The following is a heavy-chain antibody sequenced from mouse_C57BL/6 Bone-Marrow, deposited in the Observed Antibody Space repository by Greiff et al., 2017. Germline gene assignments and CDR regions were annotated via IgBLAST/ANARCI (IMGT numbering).Heavy chain of an antibody. CDR2: ISNGGGST. Sequence: EVQGVESGGGLVQPGGSLKLSCAASGFTFSDYYMYWVRQTPEKRLEWVAYISNGGGSTYYPDTVKGRFTISRDNAKNTLYLQMSRLKSEDTAMYYCARHLRLQAMDYWGQGTSVTVSS. J-gene: IGHJ4*01. CDR3: ARHLRLQAMDY. CDR1: GFTFSDYY. V-gene: IGHV5-12*01. D-gene: IGHD3-2*02.